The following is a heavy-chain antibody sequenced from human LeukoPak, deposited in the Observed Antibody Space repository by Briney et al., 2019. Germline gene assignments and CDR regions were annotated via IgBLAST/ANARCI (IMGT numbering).Heavy chain of an antibody. CDR1: GFTFSSYA. CDR3: AKGGLVHRFDP. J-gene: IGHJ5*02. V-gene: IGHV3-23*01. Sequence: GGSLRLSCSASGFTFSSYAMSWVRQAPGKGLEWVSGISGSGDNTSYADSVKGRFTISRSNSKNTLYLQMKSRRAGDTDVYYCAKGGLVHRFDPWGEGSLVTVSS. CDR2: ISGSGDNT.